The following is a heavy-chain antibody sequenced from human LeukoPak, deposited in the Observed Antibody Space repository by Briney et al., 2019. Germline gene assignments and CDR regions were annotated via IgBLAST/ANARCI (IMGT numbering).Heavy chain of an antibody. Sequence: GGSLRLSCAASGFTFGSYSMNWVRQAPGKGLEWVSSISSSSSYIYYADSVKGRFTISRDNAKNSLYLQMNSLRAEDTAVYYCARDRTCSSTSCYSSSFDYWGQGTLVTVSS. CDR3: ARDRTCSSTSCYSSSFDY. J-gene: IGHJ4*02. CDR2: ISSSSSYI. CDR1: GFTFGSYS. D-gene: IGHD2-2*01. V-gene: IGHV3-21*01.